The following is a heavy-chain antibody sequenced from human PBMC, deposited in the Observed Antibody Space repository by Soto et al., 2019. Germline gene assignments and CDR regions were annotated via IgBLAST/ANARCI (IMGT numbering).Heavy chain of an antibody. J-gene: IGHJ4*02. V-gene: IGHV3-33*01. CDR3: ARDGFVV. Sequence: GSLRLSCAASGFTFSSYGMHGVRRAPGKGLEWVAVIWYDGSNKYYADSVKGRFTISRDNSKNTLYLQMNSLRAEDTAVYYCARDGFVVWGQGTLVTVSS. CDR2: IWYDGSNK. CDR1: GFTFSSYG. D-gene: IGHD3-10*01.